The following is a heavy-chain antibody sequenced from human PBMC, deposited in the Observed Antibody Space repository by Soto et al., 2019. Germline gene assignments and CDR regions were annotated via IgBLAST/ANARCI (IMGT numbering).Heavy chain of an antibody. CDR1: GGSISSYY. CDR3: ASYTSNSYYDMDA. J-gene: IGHJ6*02. CDR2: IYYSGIT. V-gene: IGHV4-59*01. Sequence: SETLSLTCTVSGGSISSYYWSWIRQPPGKGLEWIGYIYYSGITNYNPSLKSRVTISVDTSKNQFSLKLSSVTAADTAVYYCASYTSNSYYDMDARGQGTTVTVSS. D-gene: IGHD3-16*01.